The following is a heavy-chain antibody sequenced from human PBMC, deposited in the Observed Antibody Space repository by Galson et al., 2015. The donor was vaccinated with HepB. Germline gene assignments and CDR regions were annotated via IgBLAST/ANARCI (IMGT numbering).Heavy chain of an antibody. V-gene: IGHV3-33*01. CDR3: ARAHWVCSRSSCYVFDY. D-gene: IGHD2-2*01. J-gene: IGHJ4*02. CDR2: IWYDGGNK. Sequence: SLRLSCAASGFTFSTYAMHWVRQAPGKGLEWVAVIWYDGGNKYYADSVKGRFTISGDNSKNTLYLQMNSLRAEDTAVYYCARAHWVCSRSSCYVFDYWGQGTLVTVSS. CDR1: GFTFSTYA.